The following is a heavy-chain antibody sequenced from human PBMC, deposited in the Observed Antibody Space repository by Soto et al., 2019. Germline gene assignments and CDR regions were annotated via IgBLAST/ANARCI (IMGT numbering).Heavy chain of an antibody. Sequence: ASVKVSCKASGYTFTSYGISWVRQAPGQGLEWMGWISAYNGNTNYAQKLQGRVTMTTDTSTNTAYMELRSLRPDDTAVYFCARDNRNGYDSTGVFDYWGQGTQVTVSS. V-gene: IGHV1-18*01. J-gene: IGHJ4*02. CDR1: GYTFTSYG. D-gene: IGHD5-12*01. CDR3: ARDNRNGYDSTGVFDY. CDR2: ISAYNGNT.